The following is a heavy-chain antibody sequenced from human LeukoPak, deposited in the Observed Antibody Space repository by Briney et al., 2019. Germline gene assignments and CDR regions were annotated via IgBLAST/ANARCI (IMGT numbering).Heavy chain of an antibody. CDR1: GYTFTGYY. V-gene: IGHV1-2*02. CDR2: INPNSGGT. CDR3: ARDISDGYYSYYYMDV. Sequence: GASVKVSCKASGYTFTGYYMHWVRQAPGQGLEWMGWINPNSGGTNYAQKFQGRVTMTRDTSISTAYMELSRLRSDDTAVYYCARDISDGYYSYYYMDVWGKGTTVTVSS. J-gene: IGHJ6*03. D-gene: IGHD3-3*01.